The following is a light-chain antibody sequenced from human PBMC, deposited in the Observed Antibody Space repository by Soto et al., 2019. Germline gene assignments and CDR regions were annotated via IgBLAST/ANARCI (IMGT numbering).Light chain of an antibody. Sequence: EIVMTQSPATLSVSPGERATLSCRASQIVSSNLAWYQQKPGQAPRLLIYGASTRATGIPARFSGSGSGTEFTLTISSMQSEDFAVYYCQQYNNGLPYTFGQGTKLEIK. V-gene: IGKV3-15*01. J-gene: IGKJ2*01. CDR1: QIVSSN. CDR3: QQYNNGLPYT. CDR2: GAS.